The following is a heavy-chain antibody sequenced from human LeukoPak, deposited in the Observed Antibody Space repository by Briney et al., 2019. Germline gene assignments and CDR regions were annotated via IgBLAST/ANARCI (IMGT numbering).Heavy chain of an antibody. V-gene: IGHV1-18*01. D-gene: IGHD6-6*01. CDR3: ARDPPSIASYYYYGMDV. CDR2: ISAYNGNT. Sequence: ASVKVSCKASGYTFTSYGIRWVRQAPGQGLEWMGWISAYNGNTNYAQKLQGRVTMTTDTSTSTAYMELRSLRSDDTAVYYCARDPPSIASYYYYGMDVWGQGTTVTVSS. J-gene: IGHJ6*02. CDR1: GYTFTSYG.